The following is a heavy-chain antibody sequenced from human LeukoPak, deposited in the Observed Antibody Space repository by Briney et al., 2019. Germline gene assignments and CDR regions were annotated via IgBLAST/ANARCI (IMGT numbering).Heavy chain of an antibody. CDR2: IYPGDSDT. D-gene: IGHD3-10*01. V-gene: IGHV5-51*01. J-gene: IGHJ5*02. CDR3: ARLTWPRITIPRVDWFDP. Sequence: GESLKISCKGSGYSFTSYWIGWVRQMPGKGLEWMGIIYPGDSDTRYSPSFQGQVTISADKSISTAYLQWSSLKASDTAMYYCARLTWPRITIPRVDWFDPWGQGTLVTVSS. CDR1: GYSFTSYW.